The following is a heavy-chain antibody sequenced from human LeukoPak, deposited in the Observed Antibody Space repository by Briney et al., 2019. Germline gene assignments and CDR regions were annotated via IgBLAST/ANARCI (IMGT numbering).Heavy chain of an antibody. D-gene: IGHD3-10*01. Sequence: PGGSLRLSCAASGFTFSSYSMNWVRQAPGKGLEWVSSISSSSSYIYYADSVKGRFTISRDNAKNTLYLQMNSLRAEDTAVYYCARVGITMVRGVISWSFDYWGQGTLVTVSS. CDR3: ARVGITMVRGVISWSFDY. CDR2: ISSSSSYI. CDR1: GFTFSSYS. J-gene: IGHJ4*02. V-gene: IGHV3-21*01.